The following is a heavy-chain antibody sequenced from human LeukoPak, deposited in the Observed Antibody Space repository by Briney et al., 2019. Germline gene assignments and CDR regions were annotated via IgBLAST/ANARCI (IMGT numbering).Heavy chain of an antibody. CDR3: ARSLTYGSAQGEIDY. Sequence: ASVKVSCKASGYIFTSFYVHWVRQAPGQGLEWMGIINPSGGSTSYAQKFQGRVTMTRDTSTSTVYMELSSLRSEDTAVYYCARSLTYGSAQGEIDYWGQGTLVTVSS. CDR1: GYIFTSFY. V-gene: IGHV1-46*01. J-gene: IGHJ4*02. CDR2: INPSGGST. D-gene: IGHD3-10*01.